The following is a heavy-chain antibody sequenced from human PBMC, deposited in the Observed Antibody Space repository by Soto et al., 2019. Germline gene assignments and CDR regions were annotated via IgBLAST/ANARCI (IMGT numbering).Heavy chain of an antibody. Sequence: PGESQKISCKGSGYSFTSYWIGWVRQMPGKGLEWMGIIYPGDSDTRYSPSFQGQVTISADKSISTAYLQWSSLKASDTAMYYCARAVTTYYYYYYMDVWGKGTTVTVSS. CDR1: GYSFTSYW. D-gene: IGHD4-17*01. CDR3: ARAVTTYYYYYYMDV. CDR2: IYPGDSDT. J-gene: IGHJ6*03. V-gene: IGHV5-51*01.